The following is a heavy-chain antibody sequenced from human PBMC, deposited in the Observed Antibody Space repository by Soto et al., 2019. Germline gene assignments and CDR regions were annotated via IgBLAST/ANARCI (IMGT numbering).Heavy chain of an antibody. CDR2: INPNSRAT. Sequence: ASVKVSSKASGDTFTGYYMHWVRQAPGQGLECMGWINPNSRATNYPQKFQGRGTVTRDTSISTAYMGLSRLRSDDTAVYYCATVLYDSSGPSAFDIWGQGTMVTVSS. D-gene: IGHD3-22*01. CDR1: GDTFTGYY. CDR3: ATVLYDSSGPSAFDI. J-gene: IGHJ3*02. V-gene: IGHV1-2*02.